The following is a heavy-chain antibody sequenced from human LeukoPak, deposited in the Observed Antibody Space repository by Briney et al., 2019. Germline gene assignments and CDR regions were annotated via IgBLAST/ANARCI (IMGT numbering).Heavy chain of an antibody. CDR2: ISGSGGST. CDR1: GFTFSSYA. D-gene: IGHD2-2*01. V-gene: IGHV3-23*01. CDR3: ARDFPPSRQHYYYYGMDV. Sequence: QAGGSLRLSCAASGFTFSSYAMSWVRQAPGKGLEWVSAISGSGGSTYYADSVKGRFTISRDNSKNTLYLQMNSLRAEDTAVYYCARDFPPSRQHYYYYGMDVWGQGTTVTVSS. J-gene: IGHJ6*02.